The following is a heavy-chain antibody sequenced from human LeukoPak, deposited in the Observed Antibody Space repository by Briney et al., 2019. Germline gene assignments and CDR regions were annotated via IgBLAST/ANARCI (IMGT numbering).Heavy chain of an antibody. CDR3: ATSRGNWFDP. CDR2: INSDGSST. Sequence: GGSLRLSCAASGFTFSSYAMSWVRQAPGKGLVWVSRINSDGSSTIYADSVKGRFTISRDNAKNTLYLQMNSLRAEDTAVYYCATSRGNWFDPWGQGTLVTVSS. CDR1: GFTFSSYA. V-gene: IGHV3-74*01. D-gene: IGHD3-10*01. J-gene: IGHJ5*02.